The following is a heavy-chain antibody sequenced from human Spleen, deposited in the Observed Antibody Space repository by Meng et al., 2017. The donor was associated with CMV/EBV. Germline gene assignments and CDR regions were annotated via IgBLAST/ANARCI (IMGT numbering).Heavy chain of an antibody. Sequence: GGSLRLSCEASGFTFDDYAMHWVRQVPGKGLEWVSGISWNSRNIGYADSVQGRFTISRDNAKNSLYLQMNSLRAEDTAVYYCATSLVAAANHYYYGMDVWGQGTTVTVSS. V-gene: IGHV3-9*01. D-gene: IGHD2-2*01. CDR1: GFTFDDYA. CDR2: ISWNSRNI. CDR3: ATSLVAAANHYYYGMDV. J-gene: IGHJ6*02.